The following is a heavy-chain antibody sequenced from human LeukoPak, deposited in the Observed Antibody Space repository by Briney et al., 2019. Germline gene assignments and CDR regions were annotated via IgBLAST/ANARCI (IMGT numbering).Heavy chain of an antibody. D-gene: IGHD3-9*01. V-gene: IGHV1-46*01. Sequence: ASVKVSCKASGYTFTSYYMHWVRQAPGQGLEWMGILNPTGGSTSYAQKFQGRVTMTRDMSTSTVYMELSSLRSEDTAVYYCARVNYDIWPVYYPGYYFDYWAREPWSPSPQ. J-gene: IGHJ4*02. CDR3: ARVNYDIWPVYYPGYYFDY. CDR2: LNPTGGST. CDR1: GYTFTSYY.